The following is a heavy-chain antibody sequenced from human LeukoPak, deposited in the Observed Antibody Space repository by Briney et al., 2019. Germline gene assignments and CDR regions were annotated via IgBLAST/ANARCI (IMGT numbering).Heavy chain of an antibody. CDR2: IYHSGST. D-gene: IGHD3-22*01. V-gene: IGHV4-38-2*02. CDR1: GYSISNGYY. CDR3: ARGIRTDSSGYHQPFFDY. J-gene: IGHJ4*02. Sequence: SETLSLTCTVSGYSISNGYYWGWIRQPPGKGLEWIGSIYHSGSTYYNPSLKSRVTISVDTSKNQFSLRLSTVTAADTAVYYCARGIRTDSSGYHQPFFDYWGQGTLVTVSS.